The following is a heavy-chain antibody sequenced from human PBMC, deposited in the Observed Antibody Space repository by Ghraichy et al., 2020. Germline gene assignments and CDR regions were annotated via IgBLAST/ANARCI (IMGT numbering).Heavy chain of an antibody. V-gene: IGHV3-48*02. D-gene: IGHD4-17*01. CDR3: ARGYSDPAGYYYGMDV. Sequence: GGSLRLSCEASGFTFSNYTMNWVRQAPGKGLEWVSYISTSSGPIYYADSVKGRFTISRDNAKNSLYLQMNSLRDEDTAVYYCARGYSDPAGYYYGMDVWGRGTTVAVSS. CDR2: ISTSSGPI. CDR1: GFTFSNYT. J-gene: IGHJ6*02.